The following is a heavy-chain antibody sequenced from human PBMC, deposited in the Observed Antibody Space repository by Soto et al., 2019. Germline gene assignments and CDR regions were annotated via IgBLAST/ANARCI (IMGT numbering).Heavy chain of an antibody. J-gene: IGHJ4*02. D-gene: IGHD3-10*01. Sequence: GASVKVSCKSSGYTFTDFYIHWVRQAPGQGLEWMGWISAHNGNTNYAQKLQGRVTMTTDTSTRTAYMELRSLRSDNTAVYYGASRGGAPPYWGQGTLVTVSS. CDR3: ASRGGAPPY. V-gene: IGHV1-18*04. CDR2: ISAHNGNT. CDR1: GYTFTDFY.